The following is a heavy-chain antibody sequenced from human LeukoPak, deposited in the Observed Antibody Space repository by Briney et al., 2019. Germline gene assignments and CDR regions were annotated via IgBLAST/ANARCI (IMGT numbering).Heavy chain of an antibody. J-gene: IGHJ3*02. Sequence: SSQTLSLTCTVSGGSISSGTYYWTWIRQPAGKGLEWIGRIYTSGSTNYNPSLKSRVTISVDTSKNQFSLKLTSVTAADTAVFYCAREPVISRLFYDAFDIWGQGTMVSVSS. D-gene: IGHD3-10*01. V-gene: IGHV4-61*02. CDR1: GGSISSGTYY. CDR2: IYTSGST. CDR3: AREPVISRLFYDAFDI.